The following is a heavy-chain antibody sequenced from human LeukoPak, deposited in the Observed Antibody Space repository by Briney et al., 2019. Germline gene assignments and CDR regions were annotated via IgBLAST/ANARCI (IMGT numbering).Heavy chain of an antibody. V-gene: IGHV3-64*04. CDR1: GFTFSSYA. D-gene: IGHD6-19*01. CDR3: ARGVFSSGWPHYFDY. Sequence: GGSLRLSCSASGFTFSSYAMHWVRQAPGKGLEYVSAISSNGGSTYYADSVKGRFTISRDNSKNTVYLHMDSLRADDTAVYFCARGVFSSGWPHYFDYWGQGTLVTVSS. J-gene: IGHJ4*02. CDR2: ISSNGGST.